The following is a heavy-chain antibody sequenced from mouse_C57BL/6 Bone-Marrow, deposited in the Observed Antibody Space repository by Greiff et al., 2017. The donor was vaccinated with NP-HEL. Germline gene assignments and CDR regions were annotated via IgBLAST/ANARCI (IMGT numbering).Heavy chain of an antibody. Sequence: VQLQQSGAELVRPGASVKLSCTASGFTIKDDYMHWVKQRPEQGLEWIGWIDPENGDPDYASKFQGKATITADTSSNTAYLQFSRLTSEDSAIYYCARWGHYFDYWGQGTTLTVSS. V-gene: IGHV14-4*01. J-gene: IGHJ2*01. CDR1: GFTIKDDY. D-gene: IGHD2-3*01. CDR2: IDPENGDP. CDR3: ARWGHYFDY.